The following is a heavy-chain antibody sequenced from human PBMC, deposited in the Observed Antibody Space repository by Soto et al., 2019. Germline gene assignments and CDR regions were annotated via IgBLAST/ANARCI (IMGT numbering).Heavy chain of an antibody. CDR1: GFTFNNYA. CDR2: VTDSGSST. D-gene: IGHD5-12*01. Sequence: GGSLRLSCAASGFTFNNYAMSWVRQAPGKGLKRVSAVTDSGSSTYYADSVKGRFTISRDNSKNTLYLQMNSLRAEDTVFYYCAKGHSGRYSYYVDVWGKGTTVTVSS. J-gene: IGHJ6*03. CDR3: AKGHSGRYSYYVDV. V-gene: IGHV3-23*01.